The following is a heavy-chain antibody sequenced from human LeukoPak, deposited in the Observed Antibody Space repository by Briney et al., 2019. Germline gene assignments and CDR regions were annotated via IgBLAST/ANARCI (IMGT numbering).Heavy chain of an antibody. CDR2: IIPIFGTA. CDR1: GGTFSSYA. Sequence: SVKVSCKASGGTFSSYAISWVRQAPGQGLEWMGGIIPIFGTANYAQKFQGRVTTTADKSTSTAYMELSSLRSEDTAVYYCARQSTSWLDAFDIWGQGTMVTVSS. CDR3: ARQSTSWLDAFDI. D-gene: IGHD2-2*01. J-gene: IGHJ3*02. V-gene: IGHV1-69*06.